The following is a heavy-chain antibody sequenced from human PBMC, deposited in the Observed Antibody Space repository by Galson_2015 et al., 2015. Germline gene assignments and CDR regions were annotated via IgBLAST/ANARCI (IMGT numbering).Heavy chain of an antibody. CDR1: GFTFSSYA. J-gene: IGHJ3*02. CDR2: ISYDGSNK. Sequence: SLRLSCAASGFTFSSYAMHWVRQAPGKGLEWVAVISYDGSNKYYADSVKGRFTISRDNSKNTLYLQMNSLRAEDTAVYYCAGDLVVVAAPDAFDIWGQGTMVTVSS. V-gene: IGHV3-30-3*01. CDR3: AGDLVVVAAPDAFDI. D-gene: IGHD2-15*01.